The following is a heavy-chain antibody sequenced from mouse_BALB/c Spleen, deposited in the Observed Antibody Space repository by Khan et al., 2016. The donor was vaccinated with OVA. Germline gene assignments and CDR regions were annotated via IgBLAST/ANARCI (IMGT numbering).Heavy chain of an antibody. Sequence: VQLKQSGPELVKPGASVKMSCKASGYTFTDYYMKWLKQSHGKSLEWIGDINPNNGDTFYYQKFKDKATLTVDKSSSTAYMQLNSLTSEDSAIYYSARGLFDVWGAGTTVTVSS. V-gene: IGHV1-26*01. J-gene: IGHJ1*01. CDR1: GYTFTDYY. CDR3: ARGLFDV. CDR2: INPNNGDT.